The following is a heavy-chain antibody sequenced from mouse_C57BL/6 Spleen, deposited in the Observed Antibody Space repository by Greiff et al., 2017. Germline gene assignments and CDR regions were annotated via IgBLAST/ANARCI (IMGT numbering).Heavy chain of an antibody. J-gene: IGHJ4*01. CDR2: IYPGDGDT. Sequence: QVPLQQSGPELVKPGASVKISCKASGYAFSSSWMNWVKQRPGKGLEWIGRIYPGDGDTNYNGKFKGKATLTADKSSSTAYMQLSSLTSEYSAVYFCERSTTVDAMDYWGQGTSVTVSS. D-gene: IGHD1-1*01. V-gene: IGHV1-82*01. CDR1: GYAFSSSW. CDR3: ERSTTVDAMDY.